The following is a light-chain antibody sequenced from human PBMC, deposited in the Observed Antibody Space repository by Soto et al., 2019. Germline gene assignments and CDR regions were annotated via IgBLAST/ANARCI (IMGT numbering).Light chain of an antibody. Sequence: IVLTQSPCSLSLSPGERATLSCRASQRVDSSFFAWYQQKPGQAPRLLIYGASNRATGIPDRFSGSGSGTDFPVTISRLEPEDFALYYCQQYVSTVTFGQGTQLEIK. V-gene: IGKV3-20*01. CDR1: QRVDSSF. CDR3: QQYVSTVT. CDR2: GAS. J-gene: IGKJ1*01.